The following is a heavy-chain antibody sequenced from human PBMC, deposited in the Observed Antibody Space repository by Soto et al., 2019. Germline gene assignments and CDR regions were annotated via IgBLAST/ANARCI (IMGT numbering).Heavy chain of an antibody. J-gene: IGHJ4*02. D-gene: IGHD2-21*02. Sequence: SETLSLTCTVSGGSISSSSYYWGWIRQPPGKGLEWIGSIYYSGSTYYNPSLKSRVTISVDTSKNQFSLKLSSVTAADTAVYYCASCGGDCYANWGQGTLVTVSS. CDR1: GGSISSSSYY. V-gene: IGHV4-39*07. CDR2: IYYSGST. CDR3: ASCGGDCYAN.